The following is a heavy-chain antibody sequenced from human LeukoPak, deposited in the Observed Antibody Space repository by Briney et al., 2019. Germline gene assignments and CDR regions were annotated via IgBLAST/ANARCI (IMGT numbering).Heavy chain of an antibody. Sequence: PSETLSLTCTVFGGSISSSSHYWGWIRQPPGEGVEWIGSIYFSGSTYYSPSLKSRVTISVDPSTNQFSLKLSSVTAAVTAVYYCARHQWLGPFDYWGQGTLVTVSS. CDR2: IYFSGST. J-gene: IGHJ4*02. V-gene: IGHV4-39*01. CDR1: GGSISSSSHY. CDR3: ARHQWLGPFDY. D-gene: IGHD6-19*01.